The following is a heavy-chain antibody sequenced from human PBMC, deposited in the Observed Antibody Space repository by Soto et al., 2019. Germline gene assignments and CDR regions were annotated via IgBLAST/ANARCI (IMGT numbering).Heavy chain of an antibody. CDR3: ASSYYDSSGYYLPIGY. J-gene: IGHJ4*02. CDR1: GGSISSSNW. Sequence: PSETLSLTCAVSGGSISSSNWWSWVRQPPGKGLEWIGEIYHSGSTNYNPSLKSRVTISVDKSKNQFSLKLSSVTAADTAVYYCASSYYDSSGYYLPIGYWGQGTLVTVSS. V-gene: IGHV4-4*02. D-gene: IGHD3-22*01. CDR2: IYHSGST.